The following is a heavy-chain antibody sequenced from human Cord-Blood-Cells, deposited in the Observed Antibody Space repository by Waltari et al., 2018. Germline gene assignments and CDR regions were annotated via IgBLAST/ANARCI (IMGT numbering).Heavy chain of an antibody. CDR1: GFTFDDYA. CDR3: ASRIAVDY. Sequence: EVQLVESGGGVVQPGGSLRLSCAASGFTFDDYAMHWVRQAPGKGLEWVSLISGEGGSTYYADSVKGRFTISRDNSKNSLYLQMNSLRTEDTALYYCASRIAVDYWGQGTLVTVSS. J-gene: IGHJ4*02. V-gene: IGHV3-43*02. D-gene: IGHD6-19*01. CDR2: ISGEGGST.